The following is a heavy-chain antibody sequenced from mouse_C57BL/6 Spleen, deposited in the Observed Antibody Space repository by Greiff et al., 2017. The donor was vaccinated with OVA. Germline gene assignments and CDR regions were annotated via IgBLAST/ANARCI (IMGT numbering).Heavy chain of an antibody. D-gene: IGHD4-1*01. V-gene: IGHV1-69*01. CDR3: ARWDFDY. J-gene: IGHJ2*01. CDR2: IDPSDSYT. Sequence: QQSCKASGYTFTSYWMHWVKQRPGQGLEWIGEIDPSDSYTNYNQKFKGKSTLTVDKSSSTAYMQLSSLTSEDSAVYYCARWDFDYWGQGTTLTVSS. CDR1: GYTFTSYW.